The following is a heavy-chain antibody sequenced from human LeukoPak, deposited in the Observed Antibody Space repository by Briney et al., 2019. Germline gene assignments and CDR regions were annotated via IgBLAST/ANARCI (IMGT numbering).Heavy chain of an antibody. CDR2: IYSSGST. CDR3: ARDVWFGELPY. V-gene: IGHV3-66*01. J-gene: IGHJ4*02. Sequence: GGSLRLSCAASGFTVSSNYMSWVRQAPGKGLEWVSVIYSSGSTYYADSVKGRFTNSRDNSKNTLYLQMNSLRAEDTAVYYCARDVWFGELPYWGQGTLVTVSS. D-gene: IGHD3-10*01. CDR1: GFTVSSNY.